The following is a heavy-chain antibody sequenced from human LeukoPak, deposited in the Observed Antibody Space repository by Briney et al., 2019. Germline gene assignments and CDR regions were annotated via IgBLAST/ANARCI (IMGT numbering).Heavy chain of an antibody. CDR1: GFTFSSYW. V-gene: IGHV3-74*01. D-gene: IGHD6-13*01. CDR3: VWHPALAAAGPLDY. CDR2: VNRDGGST. Sequence: GGSLSPFCAASGFTFSSYWLHWVRLAPGKGLVWVSRVNRDGGSTNYADSVKGRFTIYRDNSKNTPYLQMNSLRDEDTAVYYCVWHPALAAAGPLDYWGQGTLVTVSS. J-gene: IGHJ4*02.